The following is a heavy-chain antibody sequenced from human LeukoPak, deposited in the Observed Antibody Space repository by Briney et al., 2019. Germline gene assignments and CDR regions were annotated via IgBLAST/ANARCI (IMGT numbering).Heavy chain of an antibody. J-gene: IGHJ3*02. CDR3: ARLMGATPAFDI. D-gene: IGHD1-26*01. CDR2: INHSGST. Sequence: SEALSLTCAVYGGSFSDYYWSWIRQPPGKGLEWIGEINHSGSTNYNPSLKSRVTISVDTSKNQFSLKLSSVTAADTAVYYCARLMGATPAFDIWGQGTMVSVSS. V-gene: IGHV4-34*01. CDR1: GGSFSDYY.